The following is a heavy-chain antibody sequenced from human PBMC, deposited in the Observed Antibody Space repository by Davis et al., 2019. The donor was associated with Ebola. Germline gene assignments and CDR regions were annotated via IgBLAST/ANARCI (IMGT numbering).Heavy chain of an antibody. Sequence: AASVTVSCKASGYTFTSYAMHWVRQAPGQRLEWMGWINAGNGNTKYSQKFQGRVTITRDTSASTAYMELSSLRSEDTAVYYCARDLVVVAAPHNWFDPWGQGTLVTVSS. CDR1: GYTFTSYA. V-gene: IGHV1-3*01. D-gene: IGHD2-15*01. CDR3: ARDLVVVAAPHNWFDP. J-gene: IGHJ5*02. CDR2: INAGNGNT.